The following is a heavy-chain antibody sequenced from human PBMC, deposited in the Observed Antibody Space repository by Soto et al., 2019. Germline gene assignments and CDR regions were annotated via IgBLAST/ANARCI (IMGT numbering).Heavy chain of an antibody. V-gene: IGHV4-39*01. D-gene: IGHD2-21*01. CDR1: GYSISTSRSS. J-gene: IGHJ5*02. CDR3: ARQPTTGDTDLWFDP. CDR2: IFYSGST. Sequence: SETLSLTCAVSGYSISTSRSSWAWIRQPPGKGLEWLANIFYSGSTYYTPSLASRVTVSVDTSKDEFSLKLRSVTAADTAVYNCARQPTTGDTDLWFDPWGQGTLVTVSS.